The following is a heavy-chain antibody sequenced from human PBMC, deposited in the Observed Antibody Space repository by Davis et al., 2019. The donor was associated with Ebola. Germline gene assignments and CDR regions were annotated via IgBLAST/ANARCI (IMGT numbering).Heavy chain of an antibody. CDR1: GFIFSNYV. Sequence: GALRLSCETSGFIFSNYVMSWVRQAPGKGLVWVSRINSDGSSTSYADSVKGRFTISRDNAKNTLYLQMNSLRAEDTAVYYCARGSSGHFDYWGQGTLVTVSS. CDR3: ARGSSGHFDY. J-gene: IGHJ4*02. V-gene: IGHV3-74*01. D-gene: IGHD1-26*01. CDR2: INSDGSST.